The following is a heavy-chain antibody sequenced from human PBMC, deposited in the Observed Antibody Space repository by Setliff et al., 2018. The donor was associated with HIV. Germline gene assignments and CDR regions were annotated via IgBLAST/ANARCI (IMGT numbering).Heavy chain of an antibody. CDR2: ISAYNGNT. J-gene: IGHJ5*02. CDR1: GGTFTSYV. D-gene: IGHD2-15*01. CDR3: ALPYCSGGNCWSSASLPPAGWFDP. Sequence: GASVKVSCKASGGTFTSYVISWVRQAPGQGLEWMGWISAYNGNTNYARKFQGRVTITTDESTSTAYMELSSLRSEDTAVYYCALPYCSGGNCWSSASLPPAGWFDPWGQGTLVTVSS. V-gene: IGHV1-18*01.